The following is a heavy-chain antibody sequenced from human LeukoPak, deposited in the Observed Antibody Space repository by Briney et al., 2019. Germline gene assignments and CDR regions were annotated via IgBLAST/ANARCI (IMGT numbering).Heavy chain of an antibody. CDR2: INHSGST. CDR1: GGSFSGYY. Sequence: SETLSLTCAVYGGSFSGYYWSWIRHPPGKGLEWIGEINHSGSTNYNPSLKSRVTISVDTSKNQFSLKLSSVTAADTAVYYCARAAGPLAAPDFWGQGTPVTVSS. J-gene: IGHJ4*02. V-gene: IGHV4-34*01. CDR3: ARAAGPLAAPDF. D-gene: IGHD6-13*01.